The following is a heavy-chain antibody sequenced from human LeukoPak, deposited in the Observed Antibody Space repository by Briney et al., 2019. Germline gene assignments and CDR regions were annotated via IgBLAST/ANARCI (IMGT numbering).Heavy chain of an antibody. J-gene: IGHJ4*02. CDR2: IKQDGSKI. D-gene: IGHD3-22*01. CDR1: GFTFSTYW. V-gene: IGHV3-7*03. Sequence: GGSLRLSCAASGFTFSTYWMSWVRQAPGKGLEWVANIKQDGSKIYYVDSVKGRFTISRDNSKNTLYLQMNSLRAEDTAVYYCAKRAYSSGYYYFDNWGQGTRVTVSS. CDR3: AKRAYSSGYYYFDN.